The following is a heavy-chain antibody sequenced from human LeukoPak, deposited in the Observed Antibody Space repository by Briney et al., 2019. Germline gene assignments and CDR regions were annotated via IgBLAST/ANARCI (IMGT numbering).Heavy chain of an antibody. CDR1: GFTFSNYA. CDR3: AKFRPITSVAGTIFHY. D-gene: IGHD6-19*01. Sequence: GGSLRLSCAASGFTFSNYAMSWVRQAPGKGLEWVSAISGNGGSTYYADSVKGRFTISRDNSKNTLYLQMNTLRAEDTAIYYCAKFRPITSVAGTIFHYWGQGTLVTVSS. V-gene: IGHV3-23*01. J-gene: IGHJ4*02. CDR2: ISGNGGST.